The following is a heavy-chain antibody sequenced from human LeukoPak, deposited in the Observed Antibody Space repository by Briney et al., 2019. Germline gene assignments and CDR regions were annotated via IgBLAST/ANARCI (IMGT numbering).Heavy chain of an antibody. V-gene: IGHV1-8*03. J-gene: IGHJ4*02. CDR2: MDPNSGNT. CDR3: VRGGGSYYIPYYFDY. CDR1: GYTFTSYD. Sequence: GTSVKVSCKASGYTFTSYDINWVRQATGQGLEWMGWMDPNSGNTGYAQKFQGRVTITRNTSISTAYMELSSLRSEDTAVYYCVRGGGSYYIPYYFDYWGQGTLVTVSS. D-gene: IGHD1-26*01.